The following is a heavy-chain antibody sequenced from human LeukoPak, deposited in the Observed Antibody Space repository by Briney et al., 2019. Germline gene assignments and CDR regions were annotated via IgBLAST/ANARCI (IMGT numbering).Heavy chain of an antibody. CDR2: ISPDGSST. J-gene: IGHJ3*02. Sequence: GGSLRLSCAASGFSLSTSWMLWVRQTPGKGLVWLSRISPDGSSTSYADSVKGRFTVSRGIARITVTLQMNSLRAEDSAVYYCARLQGITPQPMTEGFDIWGQGTMVTVSS. CDR3: ARLQGITPQPMTEGFDI. V-gene: IGHV3-74*01. D-gene: IGHD3-16*01. CDR1: GFSLSTSW.